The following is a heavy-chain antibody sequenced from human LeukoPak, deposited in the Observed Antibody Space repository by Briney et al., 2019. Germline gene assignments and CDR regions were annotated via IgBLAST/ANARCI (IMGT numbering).Heavy chain of an antibody. V-gene: IGHV3-23*01. D-gene: IGHD4-17*01. J-gene: IGHJ3*02. CDR1: EFTFSSYG. Sequence: GGSLRLSCAASEFTFSSYGMSWVRQAPGKGLEWVSSITGSGGSTQYADSVQGRFAISRDNSKNTLYLQMNSLRVEDTAVYFCARDPNGDYIGTFDMWGRGTMVSVSS. CDR2: ITGSGGST. CDR3: ARDPNGDYIGTFDM.